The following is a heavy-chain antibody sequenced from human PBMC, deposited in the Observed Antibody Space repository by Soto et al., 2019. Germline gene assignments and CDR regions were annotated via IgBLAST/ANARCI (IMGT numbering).Heavy chain of an antibody. Sequence: SETLSLTCTVSGGSISSYYWSWIRQPPGKGLEWIGFIYYSGSTNYNPSLKSRVTISVDTSKNQFSLKLSSVTAADTAVYYCATSTPWWFDPWGQGTLVTVSS. J-gene: IGHJ5*02. CDR3: ATSTPWWFDP. V-gene: IGHV4-59*01. CDR2: IYYSGST. CDR1: GGSISSYY.